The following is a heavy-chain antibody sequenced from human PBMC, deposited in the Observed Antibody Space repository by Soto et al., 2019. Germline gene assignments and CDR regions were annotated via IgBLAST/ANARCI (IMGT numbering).Heavy chain of an antibody. CDR3: ARGLEDRLRPPAI. J-gene: IGHJ3*02. D-gene: IGHD1-1*01. Sequence: PGGSLRLSCVASGFTFSSPWMHWVRQSPGKGLVWVSRINSDGSDTTYADSVKGRFTISRDNAKNTLYLQMHSLRAEDTAVHYCARGLEDRLRPPAIWGQGTLVPVSS. CDR2: INSDGSDT. V-gene: IGHV3-74*01. CDR1: GFTFSSPW.